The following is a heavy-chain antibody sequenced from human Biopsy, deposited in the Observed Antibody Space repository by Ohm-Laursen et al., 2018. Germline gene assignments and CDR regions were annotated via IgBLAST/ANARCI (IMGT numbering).Heavy chain of an antibody. V-gene: IGHV1-2*02. D-gene: IGHD1-14*01. CDR1: GYTFTDYF. CDR2: INPNSVGT. CDR3: ARDLNNPYYFDY. J-gene: IGHJ4*02. Sequence: ASVKVSCKASGYTFTDYFLHWVRQAPGQGLEWMGWINPNSVGTYYAQKFQGRVTMTRDTSISTAYMELSRLRSDDTAVYYCARDLNNPYYFDYWGQGALVTVSS.